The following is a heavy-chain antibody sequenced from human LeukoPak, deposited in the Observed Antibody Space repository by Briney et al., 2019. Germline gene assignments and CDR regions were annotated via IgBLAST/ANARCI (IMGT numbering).Heavy chain of an antibody. J-gene: IGHJ4*02. CDR3: ARENYYNTSGVTDY. CDR1: GGSISSYY. V-gene: IGHV4-4*07. Sequence: SETLSLTCTVSGGSISSYYWSWIRQPAGKGLEWIGRIYTSGSTNYNPSLKSRVTMSVDTSKKQFSLKLSSVTAADTAVYYCARENYYNTSGVTDYWGQGTLVTVSS. D-gene: IGHD3-22*01. CDR2: IYTSGST.